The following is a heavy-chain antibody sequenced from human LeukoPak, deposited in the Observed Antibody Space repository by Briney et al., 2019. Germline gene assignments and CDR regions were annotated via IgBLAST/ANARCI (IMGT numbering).Heavy chain of an antibody. D-gene: IGHD6-13*01. J-gene: IGHJ5*02. V-gene: IGHV4-4*07. Sequence: SETLSLTCIVSGGSISGYYWSWIRQPAGKGLEWIGHMDTSGHTNYNSSLMSRVTMSVDTSKNQFSPRLTSVTAADTAVYYCARSSAAAGPTHNWFDPWGQGTLVTVPS. CDR1: GGSISGYY. CDR2: MDTSGHT. CDR3: ARSSAAAGPTHNWFDP.